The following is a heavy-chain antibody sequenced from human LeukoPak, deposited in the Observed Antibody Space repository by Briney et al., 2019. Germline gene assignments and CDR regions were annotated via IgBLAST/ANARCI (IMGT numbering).Heavy chain of an antibody. CDR3: AKPAAGTVDY. V-gene: IGHV3-23*01. D-gene: IGHD6-13*01. CDR1: GLTFSSCA. J-gene: IGHJ4*02. CDR2: ISGSDTRT. Sequence: GGSLRLSCAASGLTFSSCAMSWVRQAPGKGLEWVSAISGSDTRTYYADSLKGRFTISRDNSKNTLYLQMNSLRAEDTAVYYCAKPAAGTVDYWGQGTLVTVSS.